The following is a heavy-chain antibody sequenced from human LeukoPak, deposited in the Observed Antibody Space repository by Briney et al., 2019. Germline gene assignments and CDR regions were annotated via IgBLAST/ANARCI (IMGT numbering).Heavy chain of an antibody. CDR3: AREAGRVGSSGFWGYYYYYMDV. Sequence: PSETLSLTCAVYGGSFSNYYWSWIRQPPGKGLEWIGEINHSGSTNYNPSLKSRVTISVDTSKNQFSLKLSSVTAADTAVYYCAREAGRVGSSGFWGYYYYYMDVWGKGTTVTISS. CDR2: INHSGST. CDR1: GGSFSNYY. J-gene: IGHJ6*03. D-gene: IGHD6-19*01. V-gene: IGHV4-34*01.